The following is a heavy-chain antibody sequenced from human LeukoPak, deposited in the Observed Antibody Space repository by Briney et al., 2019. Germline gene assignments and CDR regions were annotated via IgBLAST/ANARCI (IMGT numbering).Heavy chain of an antibody. J-gene: IGHJ4*02. Sequence: PSETLSLTCTVSGGSISTYYWTWIRQPAGKGLEWIGRIYTSGSTNYNPSLKSRVTMSIDTSKNQFSLKLRSVTAADTAVYYCARSEQWLVYYFDYWGQGTLVTVS. CDR2: IYTSGST. D-gene: IGHD6-19*01. CDR1: GGSISTYY. V-gene: IGHV4-4*07. CDR3: ARSEQWLVYYFDY.